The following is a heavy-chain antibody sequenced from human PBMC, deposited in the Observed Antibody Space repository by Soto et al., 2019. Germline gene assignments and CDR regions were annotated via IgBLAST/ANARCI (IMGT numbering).Heavy chain of an antibody. Sequence: EVQLVESGGGLVQPGGSLRLSCAASGFTVSSNYMSWVRQATGKGLEWGSDIYSGGGTYYADSVKGRFTISRDNSKNTLYLQMNSLRAEDTAVYYCARDLVGATTEYFQHWGQGTLVTVSS. J-gene: IGHJ1*01. CDR3: ARDLVGATTEYFQH. CDR1: GFTVSSNY. CDR2: IYSGGGT. V-gene: IGHV3-66*01. D-gene: IGHD1-26*01.